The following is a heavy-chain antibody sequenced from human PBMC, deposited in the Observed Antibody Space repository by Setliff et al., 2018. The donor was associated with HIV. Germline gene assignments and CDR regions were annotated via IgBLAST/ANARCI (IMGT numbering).Heavy chain of an antibody. CDR2: IDQETNAK. CDR1: GFMRMYW. Sequence: LRLSCGASGFMRMYWMSWVRQTPGKGLEWVANIDQETNAKFYVASVKGRFTISRDNAKNSLYLQMSSLRADDTAVYYCAREMAATAHPDDPYFQHWGQGTLVTVSS. CDR3: AREMAATAHPDDPYFQH. V-gene: IGHV3-7*01. J-gene: IGHJ1*01. D-gene: IGHD6-13*01.